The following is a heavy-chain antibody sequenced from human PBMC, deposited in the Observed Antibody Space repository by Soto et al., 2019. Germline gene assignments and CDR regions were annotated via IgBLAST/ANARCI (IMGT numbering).Heavy chain of an antibody. CDR2: ISAYNGNT. CDR1: GYTFTSYG. J-gene: IGHJ6*02. CDR3: ARDRVSSITIFGVVIFNYGMDV. Sequence: ASVKVSCKASGYTFTSYGISWVRQAPGQGLEWMGWISAYNGNTNYAQKLQGRVTMTTDTSTSTAYMELRSLRSDDTAVYYCARDRVSSITIFGVVIFNYGMDVWGQGTPVTVSS. V-gene: IGHV1-18*01. D-gene: IGHD3-3*01.